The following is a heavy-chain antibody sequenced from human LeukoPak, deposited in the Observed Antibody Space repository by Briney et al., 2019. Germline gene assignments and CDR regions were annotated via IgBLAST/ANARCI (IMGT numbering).Heavy chain of an antibody. CDR3: ANSCEYNIMASTEIVY. D-gene: IGHD6-19*01. J-gene: IGHJ4*02. V-gene: IGHV3-21*01. CDR1: GFTFSSYA. CDR2: ISYSGSNI. Sequence: PGGSLRLSCAASGFTFSSYAMHWVRQAPGKGLEWVSSISYSGSNIYYADSVKGRFTISRDNAKNTLYLKMNSLRAEDTAVYYCANSCEYNIMASTEIVYWGQGTLVTVSS.